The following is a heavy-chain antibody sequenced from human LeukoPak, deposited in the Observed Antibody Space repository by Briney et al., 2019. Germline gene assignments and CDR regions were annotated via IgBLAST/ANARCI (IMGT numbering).Heavy chain of an antibody. V-gene: IGHV4-39*01. J-gene: IGHJ6*03. CDR2: IYYSGST. D-gene: IGHD6-13*01. Sequence: ASETLSLTCTVSGGSISSSSYYWGWIRQPPGKGLEWIGSIYYSGSTYYNPSLKSRVTISVDTSKNQFSLKLSSVTAADTAVFYCARLGISQGYYMDVWGKGTTVTISS. CDR3: ARLGISQGYYMDV. CDR1: GGSISSSSYY.